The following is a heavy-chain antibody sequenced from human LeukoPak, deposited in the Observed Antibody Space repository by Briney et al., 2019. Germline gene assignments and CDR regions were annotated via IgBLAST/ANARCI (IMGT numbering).Heavy chain of an antibody. CDR1: GFTFSSYV. CDR3: ARAGTAVRLGMGFDS. CDR2: ISGSGGST. V-gene: IGHV3-23*01. J-gene: IGHJ4*02. D-gene: IGHD6-19*01. Sequence: PGGSLRLSCAASGFTFSSYVMNWVRQAPGKGLEWVSAISGSGGSTFYADSVKGRLTVSRDNAKNSLYLQMNSLRAEDTAIYYCARAGTAVRLGMGFDSWGQGTLVTVSS.